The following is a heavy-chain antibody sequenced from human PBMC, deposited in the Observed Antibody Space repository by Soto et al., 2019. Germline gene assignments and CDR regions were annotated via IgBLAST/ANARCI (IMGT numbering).Heavy chain of an antibody. V-gene: IGHV4-34*01. J-gene: IGHJ4*02. Sequence: PSETLSLTCTVSGGSINHYYWTWIRQPPGTGLEWIGEINHSGSTNYNPSLKSRVTISVDTSKNQYSLRLSSVTTADTALYYCATGRVLYGSEYWGQGTLVTVSS. D-gene: IGHD3-10*01. CDR1: GGSINHYY. CDR2: INHSGST. CDR3: ATGRVLYGSEY.